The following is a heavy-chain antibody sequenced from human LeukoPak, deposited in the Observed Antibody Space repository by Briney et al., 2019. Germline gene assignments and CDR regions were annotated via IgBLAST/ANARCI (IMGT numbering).Heavy chain of an antibody. CDR2: INHSGST. D-gene: IGHD6-19*01. CDR1: GGSFSGYY. CDR3: ARGSSSKYSSGWYGRIDP. Sequence: SETLSLTCAVYGGSFSGYYWSWIRQPPGKGLEWIGEINHSGSTNYNPSLKSRVTISVDTSKNQFSLKLSSVTAAGTAVYYCARGSSSKYSSGWYGRIDPWGQGTLVTVSS. V-gene: IGHV4-34*01. J-gene: IGHJ5*02.